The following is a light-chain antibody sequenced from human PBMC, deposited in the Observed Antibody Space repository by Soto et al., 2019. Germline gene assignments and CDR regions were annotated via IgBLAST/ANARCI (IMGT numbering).Light chain of an antibody. CDR2: GAY. J-gene: IGKJ4*01. CDR3: QQFSSYPLT. Sequence: DIQLTQSPSFLSASVGDRVTITCRASQDISRSLAWFQQKPGKAPNLLIYGAYTLQSGVPSRFSGSGSGTEFTLTISSLQTEDFATYYCQQFSSYPLTFGEGTKVDIK. CDR1: QDISRS. V-gene: IGKV1-9*01.